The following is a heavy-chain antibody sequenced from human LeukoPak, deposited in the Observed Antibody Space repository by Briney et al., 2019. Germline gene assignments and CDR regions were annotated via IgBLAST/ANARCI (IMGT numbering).Heavy chain of an antibody. CDR3: GGGGYLLDY. CDR1: GFSLGTDW. Sequence: GGSLRLSCAASGFSLGTDWMNWVRQAPGKGLVWVSPINSDGSNTTYADSVKGRFTISRDNAKNTLYLQMNSLRAEDTAVYYCGGGGYLLDYWGQGTLVTVSS. J-gene: IGHJ4*02. D-gene: IGHD1-26*01. V-gene: IGHV3-74*01. CDR2: INSDGSNT.